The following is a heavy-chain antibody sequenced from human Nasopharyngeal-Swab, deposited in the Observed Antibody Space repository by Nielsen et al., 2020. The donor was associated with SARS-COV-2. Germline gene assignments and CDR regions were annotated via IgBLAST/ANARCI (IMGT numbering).Heavy chain of an antibody. D-gene: IGHD3-10*01. CDR3: AKGSLYYGSGSFQNWFDP. Sequence: VRQAPGKGLEWVSAISGSGASTYYADSVKGRFTISRHNSKNTLYLEMNSLRADDTAIYYCAKGSLYYGSGSFQNWFDPWGQGTQVTVSS. V-gene: IGHV3-23*01. J-gene: IGHJ5*02. CDR2: ISGSGAST.